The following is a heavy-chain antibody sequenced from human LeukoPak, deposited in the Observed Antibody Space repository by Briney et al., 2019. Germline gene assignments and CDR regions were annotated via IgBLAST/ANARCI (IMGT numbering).Heavy chain of an antibody. CDR1: GGSISSYY. CDR3: ARSKGPRSGYCYGMDV. CDR2: IYYSGST. J-gene: IGHJ6*02. Sequence: PSETLSLTCTVSGGSISSYYWSWIRQPPGKGLEWIGYIYYSGSTNYNPSLKSRVTISVDTSKNQFSLKLSSVTAADTAVYYCARSKGPRSGYCYGMDVWGQGTTVTVSS. D-gene: IGHD3-22*01. V-gene: IGHV4-59*01.